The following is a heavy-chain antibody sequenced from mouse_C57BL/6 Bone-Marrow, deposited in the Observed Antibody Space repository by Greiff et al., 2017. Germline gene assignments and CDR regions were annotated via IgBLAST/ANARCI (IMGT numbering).Heavy chain of an antibody. CDR1: GYTFTSYW. D-gene: IGHD1-3*01. Sequence: QVQLKQPGAELVKPGASVKLSCKASGYTFTSYWMHWVKQRPGQGLEWIGMIHPNSGSTNYNEKFKSKATLPVDKSSSTAYMPLSSLTSEDSAVYYCAVNYYFDYWGQGTTLTVSS. V-gene: IGHV1-64*01. CDR2: IHPNSGST. J-gene: IGHJ2*01. CDR3: AVNYYFDY.